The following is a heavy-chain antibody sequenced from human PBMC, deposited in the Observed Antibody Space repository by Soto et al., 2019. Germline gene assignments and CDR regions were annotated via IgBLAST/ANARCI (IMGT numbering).Heavy chain of an antibody. CDR1: GYTFTSYG. J-gene: IGHJ3*02. CDR2: ISAYNGNT. Sequence: ASVKVSCKASGYTFTSYGISWVRQAPGQGLEWMGWISAYNGNTNYAQKFQGRVTMTEDTSTGTAYMELSSLRSEDTAVYYCATRMLYDILTGYSYAFDIWGQGTMVTVSS. D-gene: IGHD3-9*01. CDR3: ATRMLYDILTGYSYAFDI. V-gene: IGHV1-18*01.